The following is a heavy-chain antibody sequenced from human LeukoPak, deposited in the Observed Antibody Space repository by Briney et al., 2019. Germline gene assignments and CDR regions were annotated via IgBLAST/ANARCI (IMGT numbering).Heavy chain of an antibody. J-gene: IGHJ3*02. Sequence: GASVKDSCKASGYTFTSYDINWVRQATGQGLEWMGWMNPNSGNTGYAQKFQGRVTMTRNTSISTAYMELSSLRSEDTAVYYCARDLVVWWLESPSVDAFDIWGQGTMVTVSS. CDR3: ARDLVVWWLESPSVDAFDI. CDR2: MNPNSGNT. D-gene: IGHD2-15*01. CDR1: GYTFTSYD. V-gene: IGHV1-8*01.